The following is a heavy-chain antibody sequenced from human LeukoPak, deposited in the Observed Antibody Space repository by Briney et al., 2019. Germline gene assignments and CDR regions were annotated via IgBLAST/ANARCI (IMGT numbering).Heavy chain of an antibody. J-gene: IGHJ4*02. CDR3: ARRGITMVRGVTVNFDY. D-gene: IGHD3-10*01. Sequence: GESLKISCKGSGYSFTSYWIGWVRQMPGKGLEWMGIIYPGDSDTRYSPSFQGQVTISADKSISTAYPQWSSLKASDTAMYYCARRGITMVRGVTVNFDYWGQGTLVTVSS. V-gene: IGHV5-51*01. CDR2: IYPGDSDT. CDR1: GYSFTSYW.